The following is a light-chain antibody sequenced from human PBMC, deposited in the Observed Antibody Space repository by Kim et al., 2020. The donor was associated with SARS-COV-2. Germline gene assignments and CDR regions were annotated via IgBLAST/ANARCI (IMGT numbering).Light chain of an antibody. CDR1: QSISSY. CDR2: AAS. CDR3: QQSYSTPYT. V-gene: IGKV1-39*01. J-gene: IGKJ2*01. Sequence: SASVGDRVIITCRASQSISSYLNWYQQKPGKAPKLLIYAASSLQSGVPSRFSGSGSGTDFTLTISSLQPEDFATYYCQQSYSTPYTFGQGTKLEIK.